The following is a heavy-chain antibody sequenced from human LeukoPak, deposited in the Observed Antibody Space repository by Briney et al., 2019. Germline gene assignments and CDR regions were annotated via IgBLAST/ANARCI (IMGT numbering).Heavy chain of an antibody. CDR3: ARLGYSSSWYGADFQH. J-gene: IGHJ1*01. CDR1: GGSISSYY. V-gene: IGHV4-4*07. Sequence: PSETLSLTCTVSGGSISSYYWSWIRQPAGKGLEWIGRIYTSGSTNYNPSLKSRVTMSVDTSKNQFSLKLSSVTAADTAVYYYARLGYSSSWYGADFQHWGQGTLVTVSS. CDR2: IYTSGST. D-gene: IGHD6-13*01.